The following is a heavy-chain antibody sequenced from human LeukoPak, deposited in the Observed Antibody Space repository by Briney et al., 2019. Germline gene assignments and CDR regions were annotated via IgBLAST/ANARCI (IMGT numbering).Heavy chain of an antibody. D-gene: IGHD3-10*01. CDR1: GGSISSSNW. CDR3: ARVGHYYGSGSYLNWFDP. CDR2: IYHSGST. J-gene: IGHJ5*02. V-gene: IGHV4-4*02. Sequence: SETLSLTCAVSGGSISSSNWWSWVRQPPGKGLEWIGEIYHSGSTNYNPSLKSRVTISVDTSKNQFSLKLSSVTAADTAVYYCARVGHYYGSGSYLNWFDPWGQGTLVTVSS.